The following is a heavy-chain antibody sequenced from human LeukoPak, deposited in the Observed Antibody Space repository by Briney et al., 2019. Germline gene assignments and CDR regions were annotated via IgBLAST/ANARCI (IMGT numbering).Heavy chain of an antibody. D-gene: IGHD6-13*01. V-gene: IGHV4-59*01. J-gene: IGHJ6*02. Sequence: PSETLSLTCTVSGGSISSYYWSWIRQPPGKGLEWVGYIYYSGKTNYNPSLKSRVTISVDTSKNQFSLKLTSVTAADTAVYYCARDRGPAIAAAGGYYYYGMDVWGQGTTVTVS. CDR1: GGSISSYY. CDR2: IYYSGKT. CDR3: ARDRGPAIAAAGGYYYYGMDV.